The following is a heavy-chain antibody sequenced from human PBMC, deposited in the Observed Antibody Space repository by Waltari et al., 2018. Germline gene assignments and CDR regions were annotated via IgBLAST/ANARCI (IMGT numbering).Heavy chain of an antibody. D-gene: IGHD5-18*01. CDR2: IYSGGST. J-gene: IGHJ4*02. V-gene: IGHV3-23*03. CDR1: GFTFSSYA. Sequence: EVQLLESGGGLVQPGGSLRLSCAASGFTFSSYAMSWVRQAPGKGLEWVSVIYSGGSTYYTDSVKGRFTISRDNSKNTLYLQMNSLRAEDTAVYYCWPYGYYYFDYWGQGTLVTVSS. CDR3: WPYGYYYFDY.